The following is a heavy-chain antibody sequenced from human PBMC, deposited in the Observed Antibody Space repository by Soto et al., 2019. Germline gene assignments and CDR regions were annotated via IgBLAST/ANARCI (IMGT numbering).Heavy chain of an antibody. Sequence: GASVKVSCKASGYTFTSYYMHWVRQAPGQGLEWMGIINPSGGSTSYAQKFQGRVTMTRDTSTSTVYMELSSLRSEDTAVYYCARVPAPGTQQISPRDWFDPWGQGTLVTVS. J-gene: IGHJ5*02. CDR3: ARVPAPGTQQISPRDWFDP. D-gene: IGHD6-13*01. CDR2: INPSGGST. CDR1: GYTFTSYY. V-gene: IGHV1-46*01.